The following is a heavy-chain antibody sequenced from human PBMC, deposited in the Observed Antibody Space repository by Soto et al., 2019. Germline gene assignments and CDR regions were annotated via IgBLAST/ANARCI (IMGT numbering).Heavy chain of an antibody. D-gene: IGHD2-21*02. Sequence: SETLSLTCTVSGDSITSNSYFWAWIRQPPGKGLEWIGSIYYSGSTYYNPSLKSRVTISVDTSKNQFSLKLSSVTAADTAVYYCARAMVVTQNWFDPWGQGTLVTVSS. CDR3: ARAMVVTQNWFDP. CDR2: IYYSGST. V-gene: IGHV4-39*07. CDR1: GDSITSNSYF. J-gene: IGHJ5*02.